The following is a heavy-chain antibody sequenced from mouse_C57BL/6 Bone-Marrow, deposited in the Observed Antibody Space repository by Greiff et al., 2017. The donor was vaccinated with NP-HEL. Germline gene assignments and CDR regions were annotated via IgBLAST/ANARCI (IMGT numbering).Heavy chain of an antibody. Sequence: VQLQQSGAELMKPGASVKLSCKATGYTFTGNWIEWVKQRPGHGLEWIGEILPGSGNTYYNERFKGKATFTADTSSNTAYMQLSSLTTEDSAIYYWARDYYGSSYFDYWGQGTTLTVSS. V-gene: IGHV1-9*01. J-gene: IGHJ2*01. CDR1: GYTFTGNW. D-gene: IGHD1-1*01. CDR3: ARDYYGSSYFDY. CDR2: ILPGSGNT.